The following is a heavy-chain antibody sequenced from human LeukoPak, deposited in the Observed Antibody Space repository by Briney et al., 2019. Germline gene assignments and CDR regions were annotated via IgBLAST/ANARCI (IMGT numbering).Heavy chain of an antibody. Sequence: SETLSLTCAVSGYSISSGYYWGWIRQPPGKGLEWIGCIYHSGSTYYNPSLKSRVTISVDTSKNQFSLKLSSVTAADTAVYYCARPFPYYYDSSGYHNNTWGQGTLVTVSS. V-gene: IGHV4-38-2*01. CDR3: ARPFPYYYDSSGYHNNT. CDR1: GYSISSGYY. CDR2: IYHSGST. D-gene: IGHD3-22*01. J-gene: IGHJ4*02.